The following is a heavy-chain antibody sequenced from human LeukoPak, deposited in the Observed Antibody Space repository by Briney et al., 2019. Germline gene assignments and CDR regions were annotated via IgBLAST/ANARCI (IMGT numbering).Heavy chain of an antibody. J-gene: IGHJ4*02. Sequence: PRGSLRLSCAASGFTVSSSFVNWVRQAPGKGLEWVSVIYSGGSTYYADSVKGRFTLSRDNSKNTLSLQMNSLRAEDTAVYYCAKDTKGWYSYFDYWGQGTLVTVSS. V-gene: IGHV3-53*01. CDR1: GFTVSSSF. CDR3: AKDTKGWYSYFDY. D-gene: IGHD6-19*01. CDR2: IYSGGST.